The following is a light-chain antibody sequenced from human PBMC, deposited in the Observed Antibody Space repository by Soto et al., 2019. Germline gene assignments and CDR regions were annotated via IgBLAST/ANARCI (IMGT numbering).Light chain of an antibody. J-gene: IGLJ2*01. Sequence: QSVLTQPPSAAGSPGQSVTISCTGTSSDVGGYNYVSWYQHHPGNAPKLIIYAASNRPPGVSNRFSGSKSGNTASLTISGLQAEDEAEYYCSSSTSTTTFLFGGGTKLTVL. CDR1: SSDVGGYNY. CDR3: SSSTSTTTFL. CDR2: AAS. V-gene: IGLV2-14*01.